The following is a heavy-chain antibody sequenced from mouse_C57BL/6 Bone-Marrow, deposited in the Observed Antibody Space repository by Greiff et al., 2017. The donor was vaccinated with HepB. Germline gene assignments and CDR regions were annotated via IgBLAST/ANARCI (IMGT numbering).Heavy chain of an antibody. Sequence: EVQLVESGPGLVKPSQSLSLTCSVTGYSIPSGYYWNWIRQFPGNKLEWMGYISYDGRNNYNPPLKNRISITRDTSKNQFFLKLNSVTTEDTATYYCARRDYYGSAWFAYWGQGTLVTVSA. J-gene: IGHJ3*01. CDR1: GYSIPSGYY. CDR3: ARRDYYGSAWFAY. CDR2: ISYDGRN. V-gene: IGHV3-6*01. D-gene: IGHD1-1*01.